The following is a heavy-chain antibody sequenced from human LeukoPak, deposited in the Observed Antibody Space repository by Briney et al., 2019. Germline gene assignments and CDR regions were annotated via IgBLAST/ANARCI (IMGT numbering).Heavy chain of an antibody. J-gene: IGHJ5*02. Sequence: GGSLRLSCAASGFTFSSYWMSWVRQAPGKGLEWVANIKQDGSGKYYVDPVKGRFTISRDNAKNSLYLQMNSLRAEDTAVYYCGRWRTTFDPWGQGTLVTVSS. CDR2: IKQDGSGK. D-gene: IGHD4-23*01. CDR3: GRWRTTFDP. V-gene: IGHV3-7*01. CDR1: GFTFSSYW.